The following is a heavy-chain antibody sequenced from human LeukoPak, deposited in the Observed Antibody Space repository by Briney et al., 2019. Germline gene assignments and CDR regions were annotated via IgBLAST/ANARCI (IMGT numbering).Heavy chain of an antibody. CDR3: ASYYGSGSTNGMDV. CDR1: GYTFTSYY. J-gene: IGHJ6*02. D-gene: IGHD3-10*01. Sequence: ASVKVSCKASGYTFTSYYMHLVRQAPGQGLEWMGIINASGGSTSNAQKFQGRVTMTRDTPTSTVYMELSSLRSEDTAVYYCASYYGSGSTNGMDVWGQGTTVTVSS. V-gene: IGHV1-46*01. CDR2: INASGGST.